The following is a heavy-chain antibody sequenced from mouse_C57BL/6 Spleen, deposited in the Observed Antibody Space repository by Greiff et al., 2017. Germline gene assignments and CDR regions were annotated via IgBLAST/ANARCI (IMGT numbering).Heavy chain of an antibody. J-gene: IGHJ4*01. CDR1: GYTFTSYG. V-gene: IGHV1-81*01. CDR2: IYPRSGNT. Sequence: QVQLQQPGAELARPGASVKLSCKASGYTFTSYGISWVKPRTGQGLEWIGEIYPRSGNTYYNEKFKGKATLTADTSSSTAYMELRSLTSEDSAVYFCARNDGSSFIDYASDYWGQGTSVTVSS. CDR3: ARNDGSSFIDYASDY. D-gene: IGHD1-1*01.